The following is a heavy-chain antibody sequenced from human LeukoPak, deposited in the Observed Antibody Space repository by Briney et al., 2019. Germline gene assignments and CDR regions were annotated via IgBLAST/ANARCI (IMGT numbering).Heavy chain of an antibody. J-gene: IGHJ3*02. CDR2: IYYSGST. CDR1: GGSISSGDYY. D-gene: IGHD3-9*01. V-gene: IGHV4-30-4*01. Sequence: SQTLSLTCTVSGGSISSGDYYWRWIRQPPGKGLEWIGYIYYSGSTYYNPSLKRRVTISVDTSKNQFSLKLSSVAAADTAVYYCARDLSYYDILTGYYRRGAFDIWGQGTMVTVSS. CDR3: ARDLSYYDILTGYYRRGAFDI.